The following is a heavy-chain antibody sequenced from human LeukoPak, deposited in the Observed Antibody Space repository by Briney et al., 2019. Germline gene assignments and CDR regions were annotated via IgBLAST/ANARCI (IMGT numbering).Heavy chain of an antibody. D-gene: IGHD2-8*02. J-gene: IGHJ4*02. CDR3: ARAWRRSYWEE. V-gene: IGHV3-30-3*01. Sequence: GGSLRLSCAASGFSFSEYAMSWVRQAPGKGLEWVAVISYDGSNKYYADSVKGRFTISRDNSKNTLYLQMNSLRAEDTAVYYCARAWRRSYWEEWGQGTLVTVSS. CDR2: ISYDGSNK. CDR1: GFSFSEYA.